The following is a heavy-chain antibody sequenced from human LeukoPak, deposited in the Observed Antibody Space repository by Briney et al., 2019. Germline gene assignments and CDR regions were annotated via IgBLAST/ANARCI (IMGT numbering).Heavy chain of an antibody. CDR2: ISYDGSNK. V-gene: IGHV3-30-3*01. CDR1: GFTFSSYA. CDR3: ARDAWIQLWLSDYYYGMDV. D-gene: IGHD5-18*01. J-gene: IGHJ6*02. Sequence: PGRSLRLSCAASGFTFSSYAMHWVRQAPGKGLEWVAVISYDGSNKYYADSVKGRFTISRDNSKNTLYLQMNSLRAEDTAVYYCARDAWIQLWLSDYYYGMDVWGQGTTVTVSS.